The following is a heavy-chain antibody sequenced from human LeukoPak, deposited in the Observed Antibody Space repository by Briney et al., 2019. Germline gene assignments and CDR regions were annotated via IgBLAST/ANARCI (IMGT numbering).Heavy chain of an antibody. Sequence: SETLSLTCAVYGGSFSGYYWSWIRQPPGKGLEWIGEINHSGSTNYNPSLKSRVTISVDTSKNQFSLKLSSVTAADTAVYYCARGLLYGMDVWAKGPRSPSP. CDR2: INHSGST. CDR3: ARGLLYGMDV. V-gene: IGHV4-34*01. J-gene: IGHJ6*02. CDR1: GGSFSGYY.